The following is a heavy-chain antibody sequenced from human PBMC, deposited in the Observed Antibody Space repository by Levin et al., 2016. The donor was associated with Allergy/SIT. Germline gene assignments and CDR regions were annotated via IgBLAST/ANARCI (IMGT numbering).Heavy chain of an antibody. D-gene: IGHD3-3*01. CDR1: GFAFDQYT. Sequence: GGSLRLSCAASGFAFDQYTMHWVRHAPGKGLEWVSLISRDGISIYYAGSVKGRFTISRDNSKNSLYLQMNSLRTEDSAVYYCGKDYNSDSRFYYNAVGVWGQGTTVTVSS. J-gene: IGHJ6*02. CDR3: GKDYNSDSRFYYNAVGV. CDR2: ISRDGISI. V-gene: IGHV3-43*01.